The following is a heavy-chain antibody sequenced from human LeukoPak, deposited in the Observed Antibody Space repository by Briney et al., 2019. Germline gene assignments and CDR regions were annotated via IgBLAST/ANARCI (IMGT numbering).Heavy chain of an antibody. CDR2: ICRRDKTI. Sequence: PGGSLSLSRAPSGFSFSDFYMGWIRPAPRKGREGVSDICRRDKTISCPDPVKGQSPVPKDSAKNSLHLQMNSLRAETPPFAYFARESRETHSVYEHYFDYWGQGTLVSVSS. D-gene: IGHD5/OR15-5a*01. V-gene: IGHV3-11*01. CDR1: GFSFSDFY. CDR3: ARESRETHSVYEHYFDY. J-gene: IGHJ4*02.